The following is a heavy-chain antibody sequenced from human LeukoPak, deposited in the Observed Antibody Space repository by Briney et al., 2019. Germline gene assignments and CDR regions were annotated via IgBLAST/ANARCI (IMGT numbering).Heavy chain of an antibody. V-gene: IGHV3-33*08. CDR2: IWYDGSNT. Sequence: PGGSLRLSCAAPGFTFSSYGMHWVRQAPGKGLEWVAMIWYDGSNTYYADSVKGRFTISRDNSKNTLLLQMDSLRAEDTAVYYCARDRSTTHFDYWGQGTLVTVSS. CDR3: ARDRSTTHFDY. D-gene: IGHD5/OR15-5a*01. CDR1: GFTFSSYG. J-gene: IGHJ4*02.